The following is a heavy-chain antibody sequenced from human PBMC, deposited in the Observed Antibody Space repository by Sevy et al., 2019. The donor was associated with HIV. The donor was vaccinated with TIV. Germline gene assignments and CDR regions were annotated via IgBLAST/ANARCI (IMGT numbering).Heavy chain of an antibody. Sequence: SETLSLTCTVSGGSISSSSYYWGWIRQPPGKGLEWIGSIYYIGSTYYNPSLKSRVTISVDTSKNHFSLKLSSVTAADTAVYYCARGITIFGVVTTYYYYGMDVWGQGTTVTVSS. V-gene: IGHV4-39*02. CDR2: IYYIGST. J-gene: IGHJ6*02. CDR1: GGSISSSSYY. CDR3: ARGITIFGVVTTYYYYGMDV. D-gene: IGHD3-3*01.